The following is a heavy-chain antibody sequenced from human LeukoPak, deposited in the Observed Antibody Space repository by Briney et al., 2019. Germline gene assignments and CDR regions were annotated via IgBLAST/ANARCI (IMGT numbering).Heavy chain of an antibody. D-gene: IGHD3-22*01. CDR3: ARGGAYYYDSSGYSGGNDY. V-gene: IGHV3-21*01. CDR1: GFTFSSYS. Sequence: GGSLRLSCAASGFTFSSYSMNWVRQAPGKGLEWVSSISSSSYIYYADSVKGRFTISRDNAKNSLYLQMNSLRAEDTAVYYCARGGAYYYDSSGYSGGNDYWGQGTLVTVSS. J-gene: IGHJ4*02. CDR2: ISSSSYI.